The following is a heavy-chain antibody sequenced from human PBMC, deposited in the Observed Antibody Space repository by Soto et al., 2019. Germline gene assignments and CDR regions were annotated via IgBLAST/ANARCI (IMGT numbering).Heavy chain of an antibody. CDR1: GFNFDDYA. CDR2: VSWYSGSI. Sequence: EVQLVESGGGLVQPGRSLRLSCAASGFNFDDYAMHWVRQAPGKGLEWDPGVSWYSGSIGYADSVKGRFTISRDNAQNSLSLQMNNLRAEATAFYYCTKGFSRYFDYWGQGAQVAVSS. CDR3: TKGFSRYFDY. J-gene: IGHJ4*02. V-gene: IGHV3-9*01. D-gene: IGHD2-2*01.